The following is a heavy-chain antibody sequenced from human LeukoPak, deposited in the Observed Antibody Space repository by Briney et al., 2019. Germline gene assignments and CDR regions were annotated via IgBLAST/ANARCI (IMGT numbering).Heavy chain of an antibody. V-gene: IGHV1-18*01. CDR2: VSAYNGNT. Sequence: ASVKVSCKASGYTFTSDGISWVRQAPGQGLEGMGWVSAYNGNTNYAQKLQGRVTMTTDTSTSTAYMELRSLRSDDTAVYYCARELGNGSGSYYNGGIDYWGQGTLVTVSS. CDR1: GYTFTSDG. CDR3: ARELGNGSGSYYNGGIDY. J-gene: IGHJ4*02. D-gene: IGHD3-10*01.